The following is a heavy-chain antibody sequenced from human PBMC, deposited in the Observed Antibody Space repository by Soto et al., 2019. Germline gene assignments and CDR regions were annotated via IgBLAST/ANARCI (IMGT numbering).Heavy chain of an antibody. Sequence: SGPTLVNPTQTLTLTCTCSGFSLTASGVGVGWIRQPPGKALEWLALIYWDDDQRYSPALKSRLTITKDTSMNQVVLTMTNMDPVDTATYYCARFLWSTNSFYYFYYWGQGTLVTVSS. J-gene: IGHJ4*02. CDR3: ARFLWSTNSFYYFYY. D-gene: IGHD3-3*01. CDR2: IYWDDDQ. V-gene: IGHV2-5*02. CDR1: GFSLTASGVG.